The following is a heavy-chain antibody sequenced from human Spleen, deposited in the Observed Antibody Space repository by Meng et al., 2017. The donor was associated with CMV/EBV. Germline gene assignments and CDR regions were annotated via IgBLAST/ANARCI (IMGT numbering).Heavy chain of an antibody. J-gene: IGHJ6*02. CDR2: IYSGGST. Sequence: GGSLRLSCAASGFTVSSNYMSWVRQAPGKGLEWVSVIYSGGSTYYADSVKVRFTISRDNSKNTLYLQMNSLRAEDTAVYYCATQGPSYSSSSPYYYYGMDVWGQGTTVTVSS. CDR1: GFTVSSNY. D-gene: IGHD6-6*01. CDR3: ATQGPSYSSSSPYYYYGMDV. V-gene: IGHV3-53*01.